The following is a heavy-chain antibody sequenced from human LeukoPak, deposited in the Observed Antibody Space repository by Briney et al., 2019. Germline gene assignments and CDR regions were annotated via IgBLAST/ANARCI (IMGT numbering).Heavy chain of an antibody. CDR3: ARGGWSLDY. Sequence: SETLSLTCTVSGGSISSYYWSWFRQPPGKGLEWIGYIYYSGTTNYNPSLKNRVTISVDTSKNQFSLKLTPVTAADTAVYYCARGGWSLDYWGQGTLVTVSS. J-gene: IGHJ4*02. V-gene: IGHV4-59*01. D-gene: IGHD1-26*01. CDR2: IYYSGTT. CDR1: GGSISSYY.